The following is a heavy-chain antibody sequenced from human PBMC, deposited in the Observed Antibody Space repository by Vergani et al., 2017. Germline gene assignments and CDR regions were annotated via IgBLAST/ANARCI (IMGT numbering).Heavy chain of an antibody. CDR3: ARGSRAEGGSGPDK. CDR1: NDSVSNTFYY. CDR2: IYDSGST. V-gene: IGHV4-39*07. Sequence: QVQLQESGPGLVKPSETLSLTCTVSNDSVSNTFYYWGWIRQTPGKGLEWIGSIYDSGSTYYNPSLESRVTMSVDTSKSQFSLNLNSVTAADTAVYYCARGSRAEGGSGPDKWGQGTLVTVSS. D-gene: IGHD6-13*01. J-gene: IGHJ4*02.